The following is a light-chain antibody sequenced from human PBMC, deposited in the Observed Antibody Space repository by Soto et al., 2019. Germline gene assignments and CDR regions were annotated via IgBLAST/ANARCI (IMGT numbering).Light chain of an antibody. CDR3: QQYIDWPPRFT. J-gene: IGKJ5*01. CDR1: QSVSNK. Sequence: EIVMTQSPATLSVSPGERVTLSCRASQSVSNKLAWYQRKPDQAPSLLIFDASTRATGIPTRFSGNGSGTEFTLSISSLQSEDLAIYYCQQYIDWPPRFTFGQGTRLEIK. V-gene: IGKV3-15*01. CDR2: DAS.